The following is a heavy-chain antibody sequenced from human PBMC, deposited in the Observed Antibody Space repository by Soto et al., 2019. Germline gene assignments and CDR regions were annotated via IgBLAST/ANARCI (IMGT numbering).Heavy chain of an antibody. D-gene: IGHD6-13*01. CDR1: GFTFSSYA. J-gene: IGHJ6*02. CDR2: ISGSGGST. V-gene: IGHV3-23*01. Sequence: PGGSLRLSCAASGFTFSSYAMSWVRQAPGKGLEWVSAISGSGGSTYYADSVKGRFTISRDNSKNTLYLQMNSLRAEDTAVYYCAKGVLEQQLVLDYYYGMDVWGQGTTVTVSS. CDR3: AKGVLEQQLVLDYYYGMDV.